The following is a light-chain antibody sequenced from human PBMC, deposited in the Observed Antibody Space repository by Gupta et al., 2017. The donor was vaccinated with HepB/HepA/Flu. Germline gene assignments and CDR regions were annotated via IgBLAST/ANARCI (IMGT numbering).Light chain of an antibody. CDR3: RQEVQTPIT. CDR1: QSLLHSNGYNY. J-gene: IGKJ4*01. V-gene: IGKV2-28*01. Sequence: DIVMTQSPLSLPVTPGEPASISCRSSQSLLHSNGYNYLDWYLQKPGQSPQLLIYLGSNRASGVLHKISSSSACAAFTLIISRGEAADVVVYYCRQEVQTPITFGRGTKVEIK. CDR2: LGS.